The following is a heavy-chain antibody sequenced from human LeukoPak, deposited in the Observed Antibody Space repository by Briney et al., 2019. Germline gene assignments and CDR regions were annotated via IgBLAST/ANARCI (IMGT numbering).Heavy chain of an antibody. J-gene: IGHJ6*03. V-gene: IGHV4-39*07. CDR2: IYYSGST. CDR1: GGSISSSSYY. CDR3: ARDTPVYYGDYNAMDV. Sequence: PSETLSLTCTVSGGSISSSSYYWGWIRQPPGKGLEWIGSIYYSGSTYYNPSLKSRVTISVDTSKNQFSLKLSSVTAADTALYYCARDTPVYYGDYNAMDVWGKGTTVTVSS. D-gene: IGHD4-17*01.